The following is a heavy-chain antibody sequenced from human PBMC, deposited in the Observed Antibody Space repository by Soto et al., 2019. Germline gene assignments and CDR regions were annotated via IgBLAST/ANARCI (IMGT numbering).Heavy chain of an antibody. Sequence: GGSLRLSCAASGFTFSNSYMNWVRQAPGKGLEWVSSISSSSSYILYADSMKGRFTVSRDNAHSALFPQMDSLRAEDTAVYYCARVPTEHDLWSGYSTIYSYSYSMDVWAQGTTVTVSS. CDR1: GFTFSNSY. J-gene: IGHJ6*02. V-gene: IGHV3-21*01. CDR3: ARVPTEHDLWSGYSTIYSYSYSMDV. CDR2: ISSSSSYI. D-gene: IGHD3-3*01.